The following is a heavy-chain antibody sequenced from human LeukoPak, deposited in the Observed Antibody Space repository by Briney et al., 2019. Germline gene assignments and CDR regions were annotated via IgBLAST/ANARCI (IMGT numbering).Heavy chain of an antibody. CDR3: ARDWRHCSGGSCYSAAPYYFDY. CDR1: GYTFTSYG. Sequence: ASVKVSCKASGYTFTSYGISWVRQAPGQGLEWMGWISAYNGNTNYAQKLHGRVTMTTDTSTSTAYMELRSLRSDDTAVYYCARDWRHCSGGSCYSAAPYYFDYWGQGTLVTVSS. D-gene: IGHD2-15*01. CDR2: ISAYNGNT. V-gene: IGHV1-18*01. J-gene: IGHJ4*02.